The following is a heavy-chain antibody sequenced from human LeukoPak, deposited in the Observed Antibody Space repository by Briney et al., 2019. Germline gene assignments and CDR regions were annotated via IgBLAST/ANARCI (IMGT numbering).Heavy chain of an antibody. J-gene: IGHJ4*02. CDR1: GFTLSSYE. Sequence: GGSLRLSCAASGFTLSSYEMNWVRQAPGKGLEWVSYISSSGSTIYYADFVKGRFTISRDNAKNSLYLQMNSLRAEDTALYYCAGHQGYSYGYVDYWGQGTLVTVSS. CDR2: ISSSGSTI. CDR3: AGHQGYSYGYVDY. D-gene: IGHD5-18*01. V-gene: IGHV3-48*03.